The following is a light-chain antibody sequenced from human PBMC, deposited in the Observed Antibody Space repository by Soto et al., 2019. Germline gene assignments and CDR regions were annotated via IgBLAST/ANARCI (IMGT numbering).Light chain of an antibody. CDR3: QQRANWSPIT. J-gene: IGKJ5*01. CDR1: QTVSSTY. Sequence: ENVLTQSPGTLSLSPGERATLSCRASQTVSSTYLAWYQQKPGQAPRLLIFDASTRATGIPGRFSGSGSGTDFTLTITSLETEDFAVYYCQQRANWSPITFGRGTRLEIK. CDR2: DAS. V-gene: IGKV3D-20*02.